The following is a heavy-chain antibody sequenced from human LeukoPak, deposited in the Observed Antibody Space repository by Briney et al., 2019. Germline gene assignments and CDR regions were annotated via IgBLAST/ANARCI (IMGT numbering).Heavy chain of an antibody. Sequence: ASVKVSCKASGYTFTSYDINWVRQATGQGLEWMGWMNPNSGNTGYAQKFQGRVTMTRNTSISTAYMELSSLRSEDTAVYYCARGLRAAGTFYWFDPWDQGTLVTVSS. D-gene: IGHD6-13*01. CDR1: GYTFTSYD. CDR3: ARGLRAAGTFYWFDP. V-gene: IGHV1-8*01. J-gene: IGHJ5*02. CDR2: MNPNSGNT.